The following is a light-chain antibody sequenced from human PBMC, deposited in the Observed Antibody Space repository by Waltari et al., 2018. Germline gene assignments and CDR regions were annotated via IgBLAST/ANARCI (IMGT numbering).Light chain of an antibody. CDR1: SSNIGRNT. V-gene: IGLV1-44*01. CDR3: ASWDDSLDGVI. Sequence: QSVLTQPPSASGTPGQRVTISCSGGSSNIGRNTITWYQQLPGTAPKLLICANDQRPSGVPDRFSGSKSGSSAFLAISGLQSADEASYYCASWDDSLDGVIFGGGTKLTVL. CDR2: AND. J-gene: IGLJ2*01.